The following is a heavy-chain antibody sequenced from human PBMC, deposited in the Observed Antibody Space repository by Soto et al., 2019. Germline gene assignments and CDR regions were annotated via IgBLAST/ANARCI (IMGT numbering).Heavy chain of an antibody. J-gene: IGHJ5*02. CDR1: GYTFTNYD. V-gene: IGHV1-8*01. CDR2: MNPDSGNT. Sequence: QVQLVQSGAEVKKPGASVKVSCKASGYTFTNYDIHWVRQATGQGPEWMGWMNPDSGNTGQSKQFQGRVTMTRDTSINTAYMEMSSLRLEDTAVYYCARGRFRRTWFDPWGQGTLVTVSS. CDR3: ARGRFRRTWFDP. D-gene: IGHD3-16*01.